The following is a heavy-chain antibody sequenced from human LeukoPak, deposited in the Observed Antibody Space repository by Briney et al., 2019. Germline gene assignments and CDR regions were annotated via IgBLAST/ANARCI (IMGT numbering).Heavy chain of an antibody. CDR2: IHNSGTT. CDR3: ARESGMDV. V-gene: IGHV4-59*01. Sequence: PSETLSLTCTVSGGSISSYYWSWIRQRPGKGLEWIAYIHNSGTTNYNPTLKSRVTISIEMSKNQLSLKLSSVTAADTAVYYCARESGMDVWGQGTTVTVSS. J-gene: IGHJ6*02. CDR1: GGSISSYY.